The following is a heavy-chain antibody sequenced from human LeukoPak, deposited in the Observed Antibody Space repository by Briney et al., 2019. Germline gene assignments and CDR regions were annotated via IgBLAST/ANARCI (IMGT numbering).Heavy chain of an antibody. CDR2: IYYVGSP. J-gene: IGHJ6*02. CDR1: GDSIRSGDSY. CDR3: ARLPITKRAMDV. Sequence: SETLSLTCSVSGDSIRSGDSYWGWIRQDPRKGLEWIASIYYVGSPHYNPSLNSRRVTLSVATTKNQFSLTLTSVTAADTAIYYCARLPITKRAMDVWGQGTTVTVSS. V-gene: IGHV4-39*01. D-gene: IGHD3-3*01.